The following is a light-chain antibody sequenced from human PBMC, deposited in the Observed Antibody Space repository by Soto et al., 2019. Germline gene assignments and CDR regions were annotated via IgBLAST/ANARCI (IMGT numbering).Light chain of an antibody. Sequence: DIPVTQSPSSLSASVGDRVTITCRASENIASYLNWYQQKPGKAPTLLVYAASSLETGAPPRFSGSVSGTEFTLTITSVQPDDIATYFCQQSYSTPWTFGQGTKVEL. CDR3: QQSYSTPWT. J-gene: IGKJ1*01. CDR1: ENIASY. V-gene: IGKV1-39*01. CDR2: AAS.